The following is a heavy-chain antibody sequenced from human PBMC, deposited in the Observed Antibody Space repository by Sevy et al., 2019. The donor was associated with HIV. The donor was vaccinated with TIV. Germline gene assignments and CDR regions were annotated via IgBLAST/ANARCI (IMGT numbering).Heavy chain of an antibody. J-gene: IGHJ4*02. CDR3: ARDAGRSIAADY. CDR1: GFTFQAFG. Sequence: GGSLRLSCSGFGFTFQAFGMHWVRQAPGKGLEWVANIKQDGSEKYYVDSVKGRFTISRDNAKNSLYLQMNSLRAEDTAVYYCARDAGRSIAADYWGQGTLVTVSS. V-gene: IGHV3-7*01. CDR2: IKQDGSEK. D-gene: IGHD6-6*01.